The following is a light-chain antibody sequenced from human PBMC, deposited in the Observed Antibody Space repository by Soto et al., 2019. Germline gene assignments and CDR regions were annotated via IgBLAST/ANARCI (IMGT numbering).Light chain of an antibody. CDR1: QTIRSW. J-gene: IGKJ1*01. V-gene: IGKV1-5*03. Sequence: IQMTQSPSTLSGSVGDRVTIPCRASQTIRSWLAWYPQKPWKAPKLLIYKASTLKSGVPSRFSGSGSGTEFTLTISSLQPDDFATYECQHYNSYSEAFGQGTKVDIK. CDR3: QHYNSYSEA. CDR2: KAS.